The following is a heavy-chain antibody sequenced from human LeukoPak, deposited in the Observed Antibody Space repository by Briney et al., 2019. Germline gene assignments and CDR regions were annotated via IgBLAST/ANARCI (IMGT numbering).Heavy chain of an antibody. CDR2: ISYDGRQK. D-gene: IGHD6-19*01. Sequence: PGGSLRLSCAASGFTFSEYAMHWVRQAPGKGLEWVAVISYDGRQKYYGDSVKGRFTISRDNSKNTLYLQMKSLRADDTAVYYCAKGSQWLVQGTLRGGGHYYFDYWGQGTLVAVSS. J-gene: IGHJ4*02. CDR3: AKGSQWLVQGTLRGGGHYYFDY. V-gene: IGHV3-30-3*01. CDR1: GFTFSEYA.